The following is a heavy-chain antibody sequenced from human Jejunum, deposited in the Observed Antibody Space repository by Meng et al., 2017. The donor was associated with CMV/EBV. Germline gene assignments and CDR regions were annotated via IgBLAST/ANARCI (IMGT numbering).Heavy chain of an antibody. V-gene: IGHV2-5*02. J-gene: IGHJ5*02. CDR2: VYWDDDK. CDR1: SLTTCGLG. Sequence: SLTTCGLGVGWSRQPQGKALEWLALVYWDDDKRYNQSLKTRLTITRDTSKNQVVLIMTNMDPVDTGTYYCVRSGGSTWYEENNWFDPWGQGTLVTVSS. D-gene: IGHD6-13*01. CDR3: VRSGGSTWYEENNWFDP.